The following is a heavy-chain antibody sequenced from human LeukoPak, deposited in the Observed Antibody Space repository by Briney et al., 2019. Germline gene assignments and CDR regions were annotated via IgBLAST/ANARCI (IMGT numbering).Heavy chain of an antibody. CDR1: GGSISSYY. CDR3: ARHDTTVVTSYYYYGMDV. CDR2: IYYSGST. D-gene: IGHD4-23*01. J-gene: IGHJ6*02. Sequence: SETLSLTCTVSGGSISSYYWSWIRQPPGKGLEWIGYIYYSGSTNYNPSLKSRVTISVDTSKNQFSLKLSSVTAADTAVYYCARHDTTVVTSYYYYGMDVWGQGTTVTVSS. V-gene: IGHV4-59*08.